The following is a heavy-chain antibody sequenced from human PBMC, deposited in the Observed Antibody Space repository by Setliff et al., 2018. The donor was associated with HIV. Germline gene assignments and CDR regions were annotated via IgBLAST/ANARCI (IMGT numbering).Heavy chain of an antibody. CDR2: MSGSGVST. CDR1: GFTFRSYA. J-gene: IGHJ3*02. CDR3: AKQMKSMGPYDGFDI. V-gene: IGHV3-23*01. D-gene: IGHD3-10*01. Sequence: GGSLRLSCAASGFTFRSYAMSWVRQAPGKGLEWVSVMSGSGVSTHYVDSVKGRFTISRGNSKNTLYLQMNTLRAEDTAIYYCAKQMKSMGPYDGFDIWGQGTMVTVS.